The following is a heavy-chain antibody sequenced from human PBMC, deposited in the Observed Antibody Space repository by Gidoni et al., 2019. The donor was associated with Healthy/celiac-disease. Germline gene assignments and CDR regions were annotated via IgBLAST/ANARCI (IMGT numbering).Heavy chain of an antibody. CDR2: INHSGST. J-gene: IGHJ4*02. CDR1: GWSFSCYY. Sequence: QVQLQQWGAGLLKPSEPLSLTCAVYGWSFSCYYWSWIRQPPGKGLEWLGEINHSGSTNSNPSINSRVTISVDTAKNQCALKLSSVTAADTAVYYCARVYRTGYSSSWSREKGFYFDYWGQGTLVTVSS. CDR3: ARVYRTGYSSSWSREKGFYFDY. D-gene: IGHD6-13*01. V-gene: IGHV4-34*01.